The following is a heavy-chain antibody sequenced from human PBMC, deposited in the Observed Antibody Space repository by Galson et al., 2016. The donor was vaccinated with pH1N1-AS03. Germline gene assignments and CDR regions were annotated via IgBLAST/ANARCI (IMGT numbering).Heavy chain of an antibody. CDR1: GGTLNNYA. J-gene: IGHJ4*02. Sequence: SVKVSCKASGGTLNNYAVNWVRQTPEQGLEWMGGIGPIFGSANHAQKFQGRVTITADIFTNTAYMELIGLSSEDTAVYYCERGLTYHLGSGSVFWGQGTLVAVSS. CDR2: IGPIFGSA. CDR3: ERGLTYHLGSGSVF. D-gene: IGHD3-10*01. V-gene: IGHV1-69*06.